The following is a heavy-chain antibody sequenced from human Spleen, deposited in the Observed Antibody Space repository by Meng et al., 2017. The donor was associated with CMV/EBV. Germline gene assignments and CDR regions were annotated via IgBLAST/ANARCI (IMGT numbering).Heavy chain of an antibody. CDR1: GYTFTSYG. Sequence: ASVKVSCKASGYTFTSYGITWVRQAPGQGLEWMGWISAYNGDTNYAQKLRGRVTMTTDTSTSTAYMELSRLRSDDTAVYYCASGGGVYGSGSYYPKFYYYGMDVWGQGTTVTVSS. D-gene: IGHD3-10*01. V-gene: IGHV1-18*01. J-gene: IGHJ6*02. CDR2: ISAYNGDT. CDR3: ASGGGVYGSGSYYPKFYYYGMDV.